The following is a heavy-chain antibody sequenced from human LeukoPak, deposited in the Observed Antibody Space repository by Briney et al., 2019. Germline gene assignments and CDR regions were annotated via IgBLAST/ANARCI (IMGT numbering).Heavy chain of an antibody. CDR2: INPNSGGT. Sequence: VASVKVSCKASGYTFTGYYMHWVRQAPGQGLEWMGWINPNSGGTNYAQKFQGRVTMTRDTSISTAYMELSRLRSDDTAVYYCARLRGSSWPDYYYYGMDVWGQGTTVTVSS. J-gene: IGHJ6*02. D-gene: IGHD6-13*01. CDR3: ARLRGSSWPDYYYYGMDV. V-gene: IGHV1-2*02. CDR1: GYTFTGYY.